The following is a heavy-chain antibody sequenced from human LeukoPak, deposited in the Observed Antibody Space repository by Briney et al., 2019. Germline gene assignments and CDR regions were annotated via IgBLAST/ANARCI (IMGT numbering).Heavy chain of an antibody. J-gene: IGHJ4*02. V-gene: IGHV1-69*06. CDR2: IIPIFGTA. Sequence: SVKVSCKASGGTFSSYAISWVRQAPGQGLEWMGGIIPIFGTANYAQKFQGRVTITADKSTSTAYMELSSLRSEDTAVYYCARDRGAVPAATMYYWGQGTLVTVPS. CDR3: ARDRGAVPAATMYY. CDR1: GGTFSSYA. D-gene: IGHD2-2*01.